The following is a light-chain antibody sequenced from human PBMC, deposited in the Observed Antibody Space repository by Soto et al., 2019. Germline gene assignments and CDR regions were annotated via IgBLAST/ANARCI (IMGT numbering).Light chain of an antibody. CDR2: DVN. J-gene: IGLJ1*01. CDR1: SSDVGGYNY. Sequence: QSVLTQAASVSGSPGQSINISCTGTSSDVGGYNYVSWYQKHPGKAPKLMIYDVNNRPSGVSNRFSGSKSGNTASLTISGLQAEDEADYYCTSYTTSSTYVFGTGTKLTAL. CDR3: TSYTTSSTYV. V-gene: IGLV2-14*01.